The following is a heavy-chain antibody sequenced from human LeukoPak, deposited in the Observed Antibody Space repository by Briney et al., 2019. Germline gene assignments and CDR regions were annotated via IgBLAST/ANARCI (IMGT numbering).Heavy chain of an antibody. Sequence: SQTLSLTCTVSGGSISSGGYYWSWIRQHPGKGLEWIGYIYYSGSTYYNPSLKSRVTISVDTSKNQFSLKLTSVTAADTAVYYCARGETTTTSYNWFDPWDQGTLVTVSS. CDR1: GGSISSGGYY. V-gene: IGHV4-31*03. J-gene: IGHJ5*02. D-gene: IGHD4-17*01. CDR3: ARGETTTTSYNWFDP. CDR2: IYYSGST.